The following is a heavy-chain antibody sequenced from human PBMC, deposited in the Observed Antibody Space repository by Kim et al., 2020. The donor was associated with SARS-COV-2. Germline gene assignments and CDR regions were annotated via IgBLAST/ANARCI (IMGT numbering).Heavy chain of an antibody. D-gene: IGHD6-19*01. CDR2: IKSKTDGGTT. CDR1: GFTFSNAW. CDR3: TTDETSSGWYHAY. J-gene: IGHJ4*02. V-gene: IGHV3-15*01. Sequence: GGSLRLSCAASGFTFSNAWMSWVRQAPGKGLEWVGRIKSKTDGGTTDYAALVKGRFTISRDDSKNTLYLQMNSLKTEDTAVYYCTTDETSSGWYHAYWGQRTLVTVSS.